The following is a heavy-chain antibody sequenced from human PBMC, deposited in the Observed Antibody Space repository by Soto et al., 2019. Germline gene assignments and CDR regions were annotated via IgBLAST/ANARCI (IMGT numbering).Heavy chain of an antibody. CDR3: ARGPWGIPELWFGELFLMDV. J-gene: IGHJ6*02. V-gene: IGHV1-2*04. CDR2: INPNSGGT. Sequence: ASVKVSCKASGYTFTGYYMHWVRHAPGQGLEWMGWINPNSGGTNYAQKFQGWVTMTRDTSISTAYMELSRLRSDDTAVYYCARGPWGIPELWFGELFLMDVWGQGTTVTVSS. CDR1: GYTFTGYY. D-gene: IGHD3-10*01.